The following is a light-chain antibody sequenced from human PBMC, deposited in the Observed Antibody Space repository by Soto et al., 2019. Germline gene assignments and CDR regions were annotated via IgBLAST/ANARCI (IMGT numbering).Light chain of an antibody. Sequence: DIQMTQSPASLSASAGDTVTITCRSSQDVSRWLSWYQQKPGKAPRLLIFGTSSLQSGVPSRFSGSGSGTEFTLTISSLQSEDFATYYCQQGSSFPVTFGQGTRLEIK. CDR3: QQGSSFPVT. J-gene: IGKJ5*01. CDR1: QDVSRW. CDR2: GTS. V-gene: IGKV1D-12*01.